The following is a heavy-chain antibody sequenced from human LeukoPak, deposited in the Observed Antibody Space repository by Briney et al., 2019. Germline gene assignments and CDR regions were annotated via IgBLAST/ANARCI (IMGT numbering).Heavy chain of an antibody. CDR1: GFTFRSYG. D-gene: IGHD3-22*01. CDR2: ISTDGSSK. Sequence: GGSLRLSCAASGFTFRSYGMHWVRQAPGKGLEWVAVISTDGSSKYYADSVKGRFTISRDNSKNTLYLQMNSLRAEDTAIYYCARNRGATGYYWVDYWGQGTLVTVSS. CDR3: ARNRGATGYYWVDY. V-gene: IGHV3-30*03. J-gene: IGHJ4*02.